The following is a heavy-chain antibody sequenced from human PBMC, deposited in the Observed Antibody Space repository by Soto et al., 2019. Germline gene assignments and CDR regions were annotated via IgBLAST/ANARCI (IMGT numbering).Heavy chain of an antibody. CDR2: IIPIFGTA. J-gene: IGHJ5*02. V-gene: IGHV1-69*13. CDR1: GGTFSSYS. CDR3: AFQPRYYDILS. D-gene: IGHD3-9*01. Sequence: GASVKVSSKASGGTFSSYSISWVRQAPGQGLEWMGGIIPIFGTANYAQKFQGRVTITADESTSTAYMELSSLRSEDTAVYYCAFQPRYYDILSWGQGPLVTVSS.